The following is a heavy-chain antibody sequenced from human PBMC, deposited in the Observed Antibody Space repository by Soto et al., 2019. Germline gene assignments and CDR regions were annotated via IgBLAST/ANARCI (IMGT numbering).Heavy chain of an antibody. CDR1: GYTFTSYG. D-gene: IGHD6-19*01. V-gene: IGHV1-18*01. CDR3: ARVSEGILTAVAAAY. CDR2: ISAYNGNT. Sequence: ASVKVSCKASGYTFTSYGISWVRQAPGQGLEWMGWISAYNGNTNYAQKLQGRVTMTTDTSTSTAYMELRSLRSDDTAVYYCARVSEGILTAVAAAYWGQGTLVTVSS. J-gene: IGHJ4*02.